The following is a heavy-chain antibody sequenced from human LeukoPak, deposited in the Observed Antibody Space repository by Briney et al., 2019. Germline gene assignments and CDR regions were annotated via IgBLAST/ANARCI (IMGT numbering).Heavy chain of an antibody. V-gene: IGHV4-39*07. D-gene: IGHD3-10*01. CDR1: GGSISSSSYY. CDR3: ARDHTMVRDPPWYFDL. CDR2: IYYSGST. J-gene: IGHJ2*01. Sequence: PSETLSLTCTVSGGSISSSSYYWGWIRQPPGKGLEWIGSIYYSGSTNYNPSLKSRVTMSVDTSKNQFSLKLSSVTAADTAVYYCARDHTMVRDPPWYFDLWGRGTLVTVSS.